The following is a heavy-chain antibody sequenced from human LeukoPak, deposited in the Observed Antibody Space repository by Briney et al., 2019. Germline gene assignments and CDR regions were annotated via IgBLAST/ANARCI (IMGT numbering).Heavy chain of an antibody. D-gene: IGHD3-10*01. J-gene: IGHJ4*02. V-gene: IGHV4-34*01. CDR1: GGSFSGYY. CDR2: INHSGST. Sequence: SETLSLTCAVYGGSFSGYYWSWIRQPPGKGLEWIGVINHSGSTNYNPSLKSRVTISVDTSKNQFSLKLSSVTAADTAVYYCARLKRYYGSGSYYKTFDYWGQGTLVTVSS. CDR3: ARLKRYYGSGSYYKTFDY.